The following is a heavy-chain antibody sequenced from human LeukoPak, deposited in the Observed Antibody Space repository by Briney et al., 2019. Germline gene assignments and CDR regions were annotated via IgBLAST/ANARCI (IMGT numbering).Heavy chain of an antibody. D-gene: IGHD3-22*01. Sequence: GESLKISCEGSGYSFSNYWLGWVRQMPGKGLEWMGIIYPGDSDTRYSPSFQGQVTISADKSISAAYLQWSSLKASDTAMYYCARVDYYDRSGYFDYWGQGTQVTVSS. V-gene: IGHV5-51*01. J-gene: IGHJ4*02. CDR2: IYPGDSDT. CDR3: ARVDYYDRSGYFDY. CDR1: GYSFSNYW.